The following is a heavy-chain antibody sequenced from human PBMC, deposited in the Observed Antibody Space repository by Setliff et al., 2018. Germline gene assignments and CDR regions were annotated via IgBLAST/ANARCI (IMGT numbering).Heavy chain of an antibody. CDR3: VRDDVRGYYMDV. D-gene: IGHD3-10*02. V-gene: IGHV3-48*03. CDR1: GFTFSSYE. CDR2: IRDTGTTV. Sequence: GGSLRLSCAASGFTFSSYEMNWVRQAPGKGLEWVSHIRDTGTTVHYADSVKGRFTISRDNAKNSLYLQMNSLRAEDTAVYYCVRDDVRGYYMDVWGKGTTVTVSS. J-gene: IGHJ6*03.